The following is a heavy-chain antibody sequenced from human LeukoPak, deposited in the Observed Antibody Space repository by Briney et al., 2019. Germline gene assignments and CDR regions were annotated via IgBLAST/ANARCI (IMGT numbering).Heavy chain of an antibody. CDR2: IDDGGIDK. CDR1: GFKYNW. CDR3: VRDYFGQLF. J-gene: IGHJ4*02. V-gene: IGHV3-74*03. D-gene: IGHD3-10*01. Sequence: GGSLRLSCALSGFKYNWMQWVRQAPGKGLEWISHIDDGGIDKKYADSAKGRFTMSRDNARDTVYLQMNSLRVEDTAIYYCVRDYFGQLFWGQGTPVTVSS.